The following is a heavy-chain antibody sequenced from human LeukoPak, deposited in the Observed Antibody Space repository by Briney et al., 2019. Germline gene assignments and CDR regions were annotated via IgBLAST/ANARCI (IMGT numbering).Heavy chain of an antibody. CDR1: GGSFNNYY. J-gene: IGHJ3*02. CDR3: ARARRDAFDI. CDR2: INHSGST. V-gene: IGHV4-34*01. Sequence: SETLSLTCAVYGGSFNNYYWNWIRQPPGKGLEWIGEINHSGSTNYNPSLKSRVTMSVDTSKNQFSLKLTSVTAADTAVYYCARARRDAFDIWGQGTMVTVSS.